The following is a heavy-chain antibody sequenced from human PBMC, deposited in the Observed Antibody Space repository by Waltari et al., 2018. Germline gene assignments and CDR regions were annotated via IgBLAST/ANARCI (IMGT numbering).Heavy chain of an antibody. CDR3: ASTVYYDSSGWTYYFDY. CDR1: GGSISSSSYY. CDR2: IYFSGST. V-gene: IGHV4-39*01. Sequence: QLQLQESGPGLVKPSETLSLTCTVSGGSISSSSYYWGWIRQPPGKGREWIGSIYFSGSTYYNPSLKSRVTISVDTSKIQFSLKLSSVTAADTAVYYCASTVYYDSSGWTYYFDYWGQGTLVTVSS. J-gene: IGHJ4*02. D-gene: IGHD3-22*01.